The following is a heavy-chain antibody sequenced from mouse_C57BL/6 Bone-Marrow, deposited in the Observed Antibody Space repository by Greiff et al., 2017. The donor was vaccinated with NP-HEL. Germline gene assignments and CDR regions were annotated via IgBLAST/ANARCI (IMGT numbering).Heavy chain of an antibody. CDR2: IDPGDGET. CDR1: GFNIKDYY. D-gene: IGHD2-12*01. V-gene: IGHV14-2*01. J-gene: IGHJ1*03. CDR3: AYDGNCRWYCDV. Sequence: VQLTQSGAELVKPGASVKLSCTASGFNIKDYYMHWVKQRTEQGLEWIGRIDPGDGETKYAPKFQGKATITAETSSNTAYLQRSSLTSEDTAVYYCAYDGNCRWYCDVWGTGTTVTVSS.